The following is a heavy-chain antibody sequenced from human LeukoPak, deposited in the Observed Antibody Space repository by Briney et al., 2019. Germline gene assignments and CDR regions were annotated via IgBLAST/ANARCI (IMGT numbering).Heavy chain of an antibody. CDR1: GGSISSYY. V-gene: IGHV4-59*01. CDR2: IYYSGST. CDR3: AVAGGGYSFEMYYFDY. Sequence: PSETLSLTCTVSGGSISSYYWSWIRQPPGKGLEWIGYIYYSGSTNYNPSLKSRVTISVDTSKNQFSLKLSSVTAADTAVYYCAVAGGGYSFEMYYFDYWGQGTLVTVSS. D-gene: IGHD5-18*01. J-gene: IGHJ4*02.